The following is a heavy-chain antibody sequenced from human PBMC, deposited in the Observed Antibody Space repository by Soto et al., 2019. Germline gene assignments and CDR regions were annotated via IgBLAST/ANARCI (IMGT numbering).Heavy chain of an antibody. D-gene: IGHD2-15*01. V-gene: IGHV1-69*01. J-gene: IGHJ5*02. Sequence: QVQLVQSGAEVKKPGSSVKVSCKASGGTFSSYAISWVRQAPGQGLEWMGGIIPIFGTANYAQKFQGRVTITADESTSTAYMELSSLRSEDTAVYYCARGMEEYCSGVSCYSPRWFDPWGQGTLVTVSS. CDR1: GGTFSSYA. CDR3: ARGMEEYCSGVSCYSPRWFDP. CDR2: IIPIFGTA.